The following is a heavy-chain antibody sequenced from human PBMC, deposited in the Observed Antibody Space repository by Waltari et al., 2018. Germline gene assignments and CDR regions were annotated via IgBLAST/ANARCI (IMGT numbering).Heavy chain of an antibody. CDR2: VDHRGSP. Sequence: QLRLQQWGAGLLKPSETLSLTCAVSGGSFHGYYWSWIRQTPGKGLEWFGAVDHRGSPNYIPSLKSRVTVSLDTSNKQVSLTLTSVTAADTGIYYCARDARDWEAVDNTYLDSWGQGTLVAVSS. J-gene: IGHJ4*02. V-gene: IGHV4-34*01. CDR1: GGSFHGYY. D-gene: IGHD2-21*02. CDR3: ARDARDWEAVDNTYLDS.